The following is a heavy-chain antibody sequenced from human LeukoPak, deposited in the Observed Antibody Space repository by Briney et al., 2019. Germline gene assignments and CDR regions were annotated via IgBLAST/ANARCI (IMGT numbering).Heavy chain of an antibody. D-gene: IGHD3-10*01. J-gene: IGHJ5*02. V-gene: IGHV1-8*03. CDR2: MNPNSGNT. Sequence: GASVKVSCKASGYTFTSYDINWVRQATGQGLEWMGWMNPNSGNTGYAQKFQGRGTITGNTSISTAYMELSSLRSEDTAVYYCARVRGKSWFDPWGQGTLVTVSS. CDR3: ARVRGKSWFDP. CDR1: GYTFTSYD.